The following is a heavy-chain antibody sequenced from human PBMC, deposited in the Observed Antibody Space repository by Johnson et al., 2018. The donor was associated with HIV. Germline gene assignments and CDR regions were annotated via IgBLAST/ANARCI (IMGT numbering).Heavy chain of an antibody. V-gene: IGHV3-48*01. CDR1: GFTFSSYS. CDR3: ARDRAFDI. J-gene: IGHJ3*02. Sequence: VKRGEEGGGGGKKGGGRRRVCEEYGFTFSSYSMNWVRQAPEKGLEWVSYISSSSSTIYYADSVKGRFTISRDNAKNSLYLQMNSLRAEDTAVYYCARDRAFDIWGQGTMVTVSS. CDR2: ISSSSSTI.